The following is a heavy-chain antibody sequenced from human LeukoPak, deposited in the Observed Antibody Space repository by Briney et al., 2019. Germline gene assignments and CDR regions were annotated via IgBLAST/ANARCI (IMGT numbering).Heavy chain of an antibody. D-gene: IGHD3-22*01. J-gene: IGHJ4*02. Sequence: GGSLRLSCAASGFTFSSYDMHWVRQATGKGLEWVSAIGTAGDTYYPGSVKGRFTISRENAKNSLYLQMNSLRAGDTAVYYCATSRDFYDSSGYYPYYFDCWGQGTLVTVSS. V-gene: IGHV3-13*01. CDR3: ATSRDFYDSSGYYPYYFDC. CDR2: IGTAGDT. CDR1: GFTFSSYD.